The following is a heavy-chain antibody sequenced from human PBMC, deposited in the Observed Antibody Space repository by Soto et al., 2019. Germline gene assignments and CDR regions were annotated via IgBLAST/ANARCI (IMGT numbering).Heavy chain of an antibody. CDR1: GFPFSSYA. CDR3: ARDFNMKASPFNYSIMDV. Sequence: QVQLVESGGGVVQPGRSLRLSCTASGFPFSSYAIHWVRQAPGKGLEWVAIISSDGSTKYYIDSVKGRFTISRDNSKNDLYMQMNSLRGDDTAVYYCARDFNMKASPFNYSIMDVWGIGTTVTVSS. V-gene: IGHV3-30*04. CDR2: ISSDGSTK. J-gene: IGHJ6*04. D-gene: IGHD3-16*01.